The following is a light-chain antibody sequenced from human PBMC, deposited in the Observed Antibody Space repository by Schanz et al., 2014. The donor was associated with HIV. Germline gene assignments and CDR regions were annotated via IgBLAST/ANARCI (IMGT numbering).Light chain of an antibody. CDR1: QSVSNN. Sequence: TVMTQSPATLSVSPGERATLSCTASQSVSNNLAWYQQKLGQAPRLLIYSASTRATGIPARFSGSGSGTEFTLTISSLQSEDFAVFYCQQYAISPITFGQGTRLEIK. CDR3: QQYAISPIT. CDR2: SAS. J-gene: IGKJ5*01. V-gene: IGKV3-15*01.